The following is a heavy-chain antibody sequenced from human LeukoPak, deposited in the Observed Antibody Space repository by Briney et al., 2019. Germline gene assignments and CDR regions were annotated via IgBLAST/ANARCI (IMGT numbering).Heavy chain of an antibody. Sequence: ASVKVSCKASLYTLTSYAMNCVRQAPGQGLEWRGWINTNTGNPTYAQGFTGRFVFSLDTSVSTAYLQISSLKAEDTAVYYCARAPHYGEPHDPDRYYYYYMDVWGKGTTVTVSS. J-gene: IGHJ6*03. CDR1: LYTLTSYA. CDR2: INTNTGNP. D-gene: IGHD4-17*01. V-gene: IGHV7-4-1*02. CDR3: ARAPHYGEPHDPDRYYYYYMDV.